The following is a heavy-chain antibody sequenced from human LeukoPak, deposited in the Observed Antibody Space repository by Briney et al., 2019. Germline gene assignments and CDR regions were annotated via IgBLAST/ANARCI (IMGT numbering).Heavy chain of an antibody. J-gene: IGHJ6*02. Sequence: GSLRLSCVDPGVSFSRASISRVCQESGEGVGWVSHVKQDGSEKYYVDSVKGRFTISRDNAKNSLYLQMNSLRAEDTAVYYCARDLITMVRGNYYYYGMDVWGQGTTVTVSS. CDR1: GVSFSRAS. V-gene: IGHV3-7*01. CDR2: VKQDGSEK. CDR3: ARDLITMVRGNYYYYGMDV. D-gene: IGHD3-10*01.